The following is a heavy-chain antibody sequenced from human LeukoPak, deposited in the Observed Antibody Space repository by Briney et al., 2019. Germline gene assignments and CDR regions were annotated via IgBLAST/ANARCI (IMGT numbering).Heavy chain of an antibody. CDR3: AREVLSSSFLNY. V-gene: IGHV1-69*05. CDR1: GGTFSSYA. Sequence: GASVKVFCKASGGTFSSYAISWVRQAPGQGLEWMGGIIPIFGTANYAQKFQGRVTITTDESTSTAYMELSSLRSEDTAVYYCAREVLSSSFLNYWGQGTLVTVSS. D-gene: IGHD6-6*01. J-gene: IGHJ4*02. CDR2: IIPIFGTA.